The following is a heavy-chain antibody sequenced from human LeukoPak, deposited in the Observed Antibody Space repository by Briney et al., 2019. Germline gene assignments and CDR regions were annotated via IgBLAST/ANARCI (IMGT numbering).Heavy chain of an antibody. CDR1: GASISSYY. J-gene: IGHJ4*02. CDR3: ARENPSGYYNRPIDY. V-gene: IGHV4-59*01. CDR2: IYYSGSI. D-gene: IGHD3-22*01. Sequence: SETPSLTCTVSGASISSYYWSWIRQPPGKGLEWIGDIYYSGSIKYNPSLKSRVTMSVDTSKNQFSLKLSSVTAADTAIYYCARENPSGYYNRPIDYWGQGTLVTVSS.